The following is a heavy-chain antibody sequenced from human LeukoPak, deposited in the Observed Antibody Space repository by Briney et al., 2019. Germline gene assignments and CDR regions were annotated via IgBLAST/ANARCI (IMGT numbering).Heavy chain of an antibody. CDR1: GYTFSDFY. J-gene: IGHJ4*02. V-gene: IGHV1-2*06. D-gene: IGHD3-3*01. CDR3: ASVDSRTY. CDR2: INPNSDDT. Sequence: ASVKVSCKSSGYTFSDFYLHWVRQAPGQGLEWMGRINPNSDDTNYAQKFQGRVTMTRDTSISTAYMELSRLTSDDTAIHYCASVDSRTYWGQGTLVTVSS.